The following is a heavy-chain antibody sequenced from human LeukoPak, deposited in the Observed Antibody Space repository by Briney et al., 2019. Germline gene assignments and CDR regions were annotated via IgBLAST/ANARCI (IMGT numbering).Heavy chain of an antibody. CDR3: ARVTGVRDFWSGYPLDY. Sequence: PSQTLSLTCTVSGGSISSGGYYWSWIRQHPGKGLEWIGYSYYTGSTYYNPSLESRVTIAVDTSKNQFSLKLTSVTAADTAVYYCARVTGVRDFWSGYPLDYWSQGTLVTVSS. V-gene: IGHV4-31*03. CDR1: GGSISSGGYY. J-gene: IGHJ4*02. CDR2: SYYTGST. D-gene: IGHD3-3*01.